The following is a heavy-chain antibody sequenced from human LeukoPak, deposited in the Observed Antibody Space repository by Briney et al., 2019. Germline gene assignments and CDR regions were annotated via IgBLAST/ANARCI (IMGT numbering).Heavy chain of an antibody. CDR1: GFTFSSYG. J-gene: IGHJ6*03. Sequence: GSLRLSCAASGFTFSSYGMHWVRQAPGKGLEWVAVISYDGSNKYYADSVKGRFTISRDNSKNTLYLQMNSLRAEDTAVYYCAKGGGYDFRYYYYYMDVWGKGTTVTVSS. CDR3: AKGGGYDFRYYYYYMDV. CDR2: ISYDGSNK. D-gene: IGHD5-12*01. V-gene: IGHV3-30*18.